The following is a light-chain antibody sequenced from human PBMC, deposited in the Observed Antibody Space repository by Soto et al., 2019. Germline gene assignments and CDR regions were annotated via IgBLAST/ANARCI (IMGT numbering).Light chain of an antibody. CDR3: QQYNNWPPWT. J-gene: IGKJ1*01. CDR2: AAS. CDR1: QSISNH. V-gene: IGKV1-39*01. Sequence: DIQMTQSPSSLSASVEDRVIITCRASQSISNHLNWYQQKPGKAPKLLIFAASSLQSGVPSRFSGSGSETEFTLTISSLQSEDFAVYYCQQYNNWPPWTFGQGTKVEIK.